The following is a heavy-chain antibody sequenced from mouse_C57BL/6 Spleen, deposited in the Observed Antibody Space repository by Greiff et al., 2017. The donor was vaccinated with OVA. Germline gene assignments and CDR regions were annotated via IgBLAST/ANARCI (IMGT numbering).Heavy chain of an antibody. CDR1: GYTFTGYW. D-gene: IGHD1-1*01. Sequence: LEESGAELMKPGASVKLSCKATGYTFTGYWIEWVKQRPGHGLEWIGEILPGSGSTNYKEKFKGKATFTADTSSNTAYMQLSSLTTEDSAIYYCARWDYYGSSYSLAYWGQGTLVTVSA. V-gene: IGHV1-9*01. CDR2: ILPGSGST. CDR3: ARWDYYGSSYSLAY. J-gene: IGHJ3*01.